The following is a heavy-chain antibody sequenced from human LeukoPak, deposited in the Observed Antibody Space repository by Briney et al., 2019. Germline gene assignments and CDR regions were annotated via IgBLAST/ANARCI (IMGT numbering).Heavy chain of an antibody. J-gene: IGHJ4*02. CDR2: IYSSGST. D-gene: IGHD7-27*01. CDR1: GASIDTYH. V-gene: IGHV4-4*07. Sequence: SETLSLTCTVSGASIDTYHWNWIRQPAGKGLEWTGRIYSSGSTNYNPSLKGRVTMSVETSTNQVSLKVTSVTAADTAVHYCASGADAFETSGDYFDYWGQGTLVTVSS. CDR3: ASGADAFETSGDYFDY.